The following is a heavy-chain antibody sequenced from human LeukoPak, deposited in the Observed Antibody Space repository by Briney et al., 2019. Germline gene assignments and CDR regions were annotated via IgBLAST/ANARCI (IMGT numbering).Heavy chain of an antibody. CDR2: IYYSGST. Sequence: SETLSLTCTVSGGSISGFYWRWIRQPPGKELEWIGYIYYSGSTVYNPSLKSRVTMSADTSKNQFSLKLSSVTAADTAVYYCAGHNRPIDGRAYYEDYWGQGTLVTVSS. J-gene: IGHJ4*02. CDR3: AGHNRPIDGRAYYEDY. V-gene: IGHV4-59*08. D-gene: IGHD3-22*01. CDR1: GGSISGFY.